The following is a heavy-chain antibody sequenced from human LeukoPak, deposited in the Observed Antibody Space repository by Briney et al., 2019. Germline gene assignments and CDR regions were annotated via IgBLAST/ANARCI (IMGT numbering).Heavy chain of an antibody. D-gene: IGHD6-6*01. CDR2: IYYSGST. V-gene: IGHV4-59*08. CDR3: ARVRLAARPLGWFDP. J-gene: IGHJ5*02. CDR1: GGSISSYY. Sequence: SETLSLTCTVSGGSISSYYWSWIRQPPGKGLEWIGYIYYSGSTNYNPSLKSRVTISVDTSKNQFSLKLSSVTAADTAVYYCARVRLAARPLGWFDPWGQGTLVTVSS.